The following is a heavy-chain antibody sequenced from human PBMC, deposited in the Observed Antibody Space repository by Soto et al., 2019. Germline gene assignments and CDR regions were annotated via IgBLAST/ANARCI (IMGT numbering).Heavy chain of an antibody. D-gene: IGHD3-3*01. V-gene: IGHV4-39*01. J-gene: IGHJ6*02. CDR2: IYYSGST. Sequence: SETLCLPCTVSGGSISSSSDYWGWIRQPPGKGLERIGSIYYSGSTYYNPSLKSRVTISVDTSKNQFSLKLSSVTAADTAVYYCARRLDFWSGPPLVVLHYYGMDVWGQGTTVTVSS. CDR1: GGSISSSSDY. CDR3: ARRLDFWSGPPLVVLHYYGMDV.